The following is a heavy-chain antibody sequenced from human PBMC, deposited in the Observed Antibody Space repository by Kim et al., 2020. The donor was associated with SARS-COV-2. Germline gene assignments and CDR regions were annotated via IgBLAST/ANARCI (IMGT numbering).Heavy chain of an antibody. J-gene: IGHJ6*02. V-gene: IGHV3-30-3*01. CDR3: ARGRGGSSYYGMDV. D-gene: IGHD1-26*01. CDR2: ISYDGSNK. Sequence: GGSLRLSCAASGFTFSSYAMHWVRHAPGKGLEWVAVISYDGSNKYYADSVKGRFTISRDNSKNTLYLQMNSLRAEDTAVYYCARGRGGSSYYGMDVWGQGTTVTVS. CDR1: GFTFSSYA.